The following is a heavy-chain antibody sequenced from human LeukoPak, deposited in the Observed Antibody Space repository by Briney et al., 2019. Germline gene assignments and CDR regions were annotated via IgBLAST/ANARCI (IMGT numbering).Heavy chain of an antibody. Sequence: PSQTLSLTCTVSGGSISSGSYYWSWIRQPAGKGLEWIGRIYTSGSTNYNPSLKSRVTISVDTSKNQFPLKLSSVTAADTAVYYCARVAHYYYMDVWGKGTTVTVSS. V-gene: IGHV4-61*02. CDR3: ARVAHYYYMDV. CDR1: GGSISSGSYY. J-gene: IGHJ6*03. CDR2: IYTSGST.